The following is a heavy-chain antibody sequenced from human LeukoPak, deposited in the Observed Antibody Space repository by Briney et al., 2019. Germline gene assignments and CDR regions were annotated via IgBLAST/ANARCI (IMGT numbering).Heavy chain of an antibody. V-gene: IGHV3-21*01. D-gene: IGHD5-18*01. CDR2: ISSSSNYI. J-gene: IGHJ3*02. CDR3: ARVRAYSYGHDAFDI. Sequence: PSETLSLTCTVSGGSISSSGYYWTWVRQAPGKGLEWVSSISSSSNYIFYADSVKGRFTISRDSAKNSLYLQMNSLTAADTAVYYCARVRAYSYGHDAFDIWGQGTMVTVSS. CDR1: GGSISSSGYY.